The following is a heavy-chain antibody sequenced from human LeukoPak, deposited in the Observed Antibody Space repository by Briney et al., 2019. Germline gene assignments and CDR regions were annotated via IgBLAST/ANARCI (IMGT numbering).Heavy chain of an antibody. D-gene: IGHD6-6*01. CDR2: IYYSGST. CDR3: ARRQQLVGGHYFDY. J-gene: IGHJ4*02. CDR1: GGSISSSSYY. Sequence: SETLSLTCTVSGGSISSSSYYWGWIRQPPGKGLEWIGSIYYSGSTYYNPSLKSRVTISVDTSKNQFSLKLSSVTAADTAVYYCARRQQLVGGHYFDYWGQGTLVTVSS. V-gene: IGHV4-39*01.